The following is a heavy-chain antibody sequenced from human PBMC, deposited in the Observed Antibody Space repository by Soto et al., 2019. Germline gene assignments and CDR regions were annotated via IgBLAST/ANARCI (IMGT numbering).Heavy chain of an antibody. D-gene: IGHD6-19*01. CDR1: CGSISSYY. V-gene: IGHV4-4*07. J-gene: IGHJ4*02. CDR3: ARGQLDSSGWSRGFDY. Sequence: SETLSLTCTVSCGSISSYYWNWIRQPAGQGLEWIGRIYTTGSTNYNPSLRRRVTMSVDTSKNQFSLKLRSVTAADTAVYYCARGQLDSSGWSRGFDYWGQGNLVTVSS. CDR2: IYTTGST.